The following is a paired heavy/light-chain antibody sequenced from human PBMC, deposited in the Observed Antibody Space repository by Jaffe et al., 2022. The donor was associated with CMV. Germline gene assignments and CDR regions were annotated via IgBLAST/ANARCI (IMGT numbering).Light chain of an antibody. J-gene: IGKJ5*01. CDR2: DAS. CDR3: QQYHSLPIT. CDR1: QDIRKY. Sequence: DIQMTQSPSSLSASVGDRVTITCQASQDIRKYISWFQQKPGQAPKLLIYDASNLETGVPSRLSGSGSGTDFTFTITSLQTEDIATYYCQQYHSLPITFGQGTRLEIK. V-gene: IGKV1-33*01.
Heavy chain of an antibody. CDR3: VRDLYCSGGSCKSLGWGAPTRSFKHMDV. Sequence: QVQLVESGGGVVQPGRSLSLSCAASGFTFSNYGMHWVRQAPGKGLEWVAIIYYDGSNKNYGDSVKGRFTISRDNSKNTLFLHMSSLTAEDTAVYYCVRDLYCSGGSCKSLGWGAPTRSFKHMDVWGKGTTVIVSS. D-gene: IGHD2-15*01. V-gene: IGHV3-33*08. CDR2: IYYDGSNK. CDR1: GFTFSNYG. J-gene: IGHJ6*03.